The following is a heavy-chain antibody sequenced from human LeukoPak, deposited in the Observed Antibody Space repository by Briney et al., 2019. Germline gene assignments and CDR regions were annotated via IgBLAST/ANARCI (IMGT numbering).Heavy chain of an antibody. J-gene: IGHJ6*02. V-gene: IGHV3-11*04. Sequence: GGSLRLSCAASGFTFSDYYMSWIRQAPGKGLEWVSYISSSGSTIYYADSVKGRFTISRDNAKNSLYLQMNSLRAEDTAVYYCAKDFRAYYYGSGGYYYGMDVWGQGTTVTVSS. CDR2: ISSSGSTI. CDR1: GFTFSDYY. D-gene: IGHD3-10*01. CDR3: AKDFRAYYYGSGGYYYGMDV.